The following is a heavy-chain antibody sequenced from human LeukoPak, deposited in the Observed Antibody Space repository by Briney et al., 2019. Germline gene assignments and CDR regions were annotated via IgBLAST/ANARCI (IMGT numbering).Heavy chain of an antibody. CDR1: GLTVSSNC. CDR3: ARDPGTSSWPSYYFDY. Sequence: GGSLRLSCAASGLTVSSNCMSWVRQAPGKGLEWVSFIYSGGNTYYADSVKGRFTISRDNSKNTVHLQMNSLRAEDTAVYYCARDPGTSSWPSYYFDYWGQGTLVTVSS. J-gene: IGHJ4*02. V-gene: IGHV3-53*01. D-gene: IGHD6-13*01. CDR2: IYSGGNT.